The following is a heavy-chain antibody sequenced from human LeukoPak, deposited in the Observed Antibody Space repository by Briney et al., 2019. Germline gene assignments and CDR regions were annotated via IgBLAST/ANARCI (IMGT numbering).Heavy chain of an antibody. Sequence: SETLSLTCTVSGGSITSYYWSWIRQPAGKGLEWIGRIYTSGSTNYNPSLKSRVTISVDTSKNQFSLRLSSVTAADTAVYYCARVLVTKGWAFDIWGQGTMVTVSS. D-gene: IGHD4-17*01. J-gene: IGHJ3*02. CDR1: GGSITSYY. CDR2: IYTSGST. CDR3: ARVLVTKGWAFDI. V-gene: IGHV4-4*07.